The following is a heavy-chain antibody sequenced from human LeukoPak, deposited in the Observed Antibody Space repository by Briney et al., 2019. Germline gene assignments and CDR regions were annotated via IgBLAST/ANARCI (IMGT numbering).Heavy chain of an antibody. CDR2: INPNSGGT. V-gene: IGHV1-2*02. Sequence: ASVKVSCKASGYTFTGYYMHWVRQAPGQGLEWMGWINPNSGGTNYAQKFQGRVTMTRDTSISTAYMELSRLRSDDTAVYYCARDYSIYSYYYGMDVWGQGTTVTVSS. CDR1: GYTFTGYY. J-gene: IGHJ6*02. D-gene: IGHD4-11*01. CDR3: ARDYSIYSYYYGMDV.